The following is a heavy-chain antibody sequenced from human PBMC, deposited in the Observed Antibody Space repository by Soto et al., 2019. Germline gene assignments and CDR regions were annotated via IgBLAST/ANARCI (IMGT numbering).Heavy chain of an antibody. CDR2: ISGSGDNT. J-gene: IGHJ6*03. Sequence: EVQLLESGGGLVQPGGSLRLSCAASGFTFSSYALNWVRQAPGKGLEWVSVISGSGDNTYYADSVKGRFTISRDNSKNTLYLQINSLRAEDTAVYYCAKDLGTDDFWSAYYTYYYMDVWGEGTTVTVSS. CDR3: AKDLGTDDFWSAYYTYYYMDV. D-gene: IGHD3-3*01. CDR1: GFTFSSYA. V-gene: IGHV3-23*01.